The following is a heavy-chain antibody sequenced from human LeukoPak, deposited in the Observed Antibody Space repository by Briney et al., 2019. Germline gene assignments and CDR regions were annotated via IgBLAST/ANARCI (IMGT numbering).Heavy chain of an antibody. Sequence: ASVKVFCKASGYNFTSYDINWVRQATGQGPEWMGWMNPNSGNTGYAQKFQGRVTMTRNTSISTAYMDPSSQRAEDTAVYYCARDHLAYGSGSYNWFDPWGQGTLVSVSS. CDR3: ARDHLAYGSGSYNWFDP. D-gene: IGHD3-10*01. J-gene: IGHJ5*02. V-gene: IGHV1-8*01. CDR1: GYNFTSYD. CDR2: MNPNSGNT.